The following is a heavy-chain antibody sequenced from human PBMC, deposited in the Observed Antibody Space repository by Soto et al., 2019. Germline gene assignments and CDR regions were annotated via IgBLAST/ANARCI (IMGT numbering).Heavy chain of an antibody. J-gene: IGHJ4*02. CDR1: GGSFSGYY. Sequence: SETLSLTCAVYGGSFSGYYWSWIRQPPGKGLEWIGEINHSGSTNYNPSLKSRVTISVDTSKNQFPLKLSSVTAADTAVYYCARGLGVDYDILTGYDYWGQGTLVTVSS. V-gene: IGHV4-34*01. CDR3: ARGLGVDYDILTGYDY. CDR2: INHSGST. D-gene: IGHD3-9*01.